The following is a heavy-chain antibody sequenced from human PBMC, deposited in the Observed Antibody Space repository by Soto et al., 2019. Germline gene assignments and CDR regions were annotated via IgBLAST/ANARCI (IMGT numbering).Heavy chain of an antibody. J-gene: IGHJ4*02. CDR3: ATARGRVEPFDN. Sequence: EVQLLESGGGLVQPGGSLRLSCAASGFTFINFAMGWVRQAPGKGLEWVSSIDERGRTTYYADSVKGRFTISRDNSKNTLSLQITSLRAEDKALYHCATARGRVEPFDNWGQGTLVTVSS. D-gene: IGHD1-1*01. V-gene: IGHV3-23*01. CDR1: GFTFINFA. CDR2: IDERGRTT.